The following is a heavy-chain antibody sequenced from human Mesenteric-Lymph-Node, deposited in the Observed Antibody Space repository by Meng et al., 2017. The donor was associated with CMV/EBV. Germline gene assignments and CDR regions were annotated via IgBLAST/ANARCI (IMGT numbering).Heavy chain of an antibody. J-gene: IGHJ6*02. CDR2: IYYSGST. Sequence: SETLSLTCTVSGGSISSYYWSWIRQPPGKGLEWIGYIYYSGSTNYNPSLKSRVTISVDTSKNQFSLTLSSVTAADTAVYYCARGDCSSTSCRRYRDDYYYYGMDVWGQGTTVTVS. V-gene: IGHV4-59*01. D-gene: IGHD2-2*01. CDR1: GGSISSYY. CDR3: ARGDCSSTSCRRYRDDYYYYGMDV.